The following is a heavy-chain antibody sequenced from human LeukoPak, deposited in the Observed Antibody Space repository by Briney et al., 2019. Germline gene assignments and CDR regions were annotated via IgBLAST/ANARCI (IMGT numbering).Heavy chain of an antibody. J-gene: IGHJ4*02. CDR3: AKDFIFGGSGRSSTKPPQYYLDY. CDR2: ISGSGDST. CDR1: GFTFSSYA. D-gene: IGHD3-10*01. V-gene: IGHV3-23*01. Sequence: PGGSLRLSCAASGFTFSSYAMSWVRQAQGNGLEWVSSISGSGDSTYYADSVRGRFTISRDNSKNTLYLQMNSLRAEDTAVYYCAKDFIFGGSGRSSTKPPQYYLDYWGQGTLVTVSS.